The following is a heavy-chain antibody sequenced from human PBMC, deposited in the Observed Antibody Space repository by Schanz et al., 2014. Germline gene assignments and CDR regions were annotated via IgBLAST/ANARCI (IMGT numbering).Heavy chain of an antibody. Sequence: QVLLVESGGGLVKPGGSLRLSCSASGFTFSDSFMSWIRQTPGKGLEWLSYISSSGNIIHYADSVKGRFTISRDNAKNSLYLQMTGLRDEDTAVYYCAAHETLSTTACYPSWGQGTLVAVSS. CDR2: ISSSGNII. D-gene: IGHD2-2*01. J-gene: IGHJ4*02. CDR3: AAHETLSTTACYPS. V-gene: IGHV3-11*01. CDR1: GFTFSDSF.